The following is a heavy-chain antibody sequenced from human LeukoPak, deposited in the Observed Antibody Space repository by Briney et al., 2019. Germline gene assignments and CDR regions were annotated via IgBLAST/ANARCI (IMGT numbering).Heavy chain of an antibody. CDR1: GFTFSSYG. Sequence: GSLRLSCAASGFTFSSYGMHWVRQAPGKGLEWVAVISYVGSNKYYADSVKGRFTISRDNSKNTLYPQMSSLRAEDTAVYYCAKGQLDSGFDYWGQGTLVTVSS. CDR3: AKGQLDSGFDY. CDR2: ISYVGSNK. J-gene: IGHJ4*02. V-gene: IGHV3-30*18. D-gene: IGHD3/OR15-3a*01.